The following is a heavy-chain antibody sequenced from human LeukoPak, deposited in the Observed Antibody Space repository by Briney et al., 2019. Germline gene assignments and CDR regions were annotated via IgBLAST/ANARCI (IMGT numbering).Heavy chain of an antibody. D-gene: IGHD3-10*01. Sequence: GGSLRLSCEASGFTFNNYAMHWVRQAPGEGLEWVAVISRDGTLQYYADSVKGRFTISRDNAKKSLYLQMNSLRAEDTAVYYCARVYQGVSLFDGIDYWGQGTLVTVSS. CDR3: ARVYQGVSLFDGIDY. V-gene: IGHV3-30*04. J-gene: IGHJ4*02. CDR2: ISRDGTLQ. CDR1: GFTFNNYA.